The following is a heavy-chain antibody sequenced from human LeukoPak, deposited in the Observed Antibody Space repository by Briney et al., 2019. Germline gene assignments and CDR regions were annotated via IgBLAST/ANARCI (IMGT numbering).Heavy chain of an antibody. CDR2: INQDGTEK. V-gene: IGHV3-7*04. J-gene: IGHJ4*02. CDR1: GFTFSSYG. D-gene: IGHD5-24*01. Sequence: GGSLRLSCAASGFTFSSYGRSGVRQAPGEGLEWWAKINQDGTEKAYVDSVRSRFTISRDNAKNSLYLQMNSLRAEDTAIYYCTRVGYIDEGIDYWGQGTLVTVSS. CDR3: TRVGYIDEGIDY.